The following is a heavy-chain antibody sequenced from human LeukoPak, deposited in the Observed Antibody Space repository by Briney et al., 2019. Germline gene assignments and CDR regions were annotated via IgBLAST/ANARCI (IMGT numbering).Heavy chain of an antibody. D-gene: IGHD3-22*01. J-gene: IGHJ4*02. Sequence: GGSLRLSCAASGLTSGLSFKNYNMNWVRQAAGKGLEWVASISSSTTYIYYADSVKGRFTISRDNAKNTVYLQMNSLRAEDTAVYYCVRDWGYDSSGYWQKYFDTWGQGTLVTVSS. CDR3: VRDWGYDSSGYWQKYFDT. V-gene: IGHV3-21*01. CDR2: ISSSTTYI. CDR1: GLTSGLSFKNYN.